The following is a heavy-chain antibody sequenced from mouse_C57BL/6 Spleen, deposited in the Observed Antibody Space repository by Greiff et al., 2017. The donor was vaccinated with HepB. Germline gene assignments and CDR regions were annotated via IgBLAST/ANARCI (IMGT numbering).Heavy chain of an antibody. D-gene: IGHD1-1*01. CDR3: ARQKGLVTTVVEGGYAMDY. Sequence: DVHLVESGGGLVQPGGSLKLSCAASGFTFSDYYMYWVRQTPEKRLEWVAYISNGGGSTYYPDTVKGRFTISRDNAKNTLYLQMSRLKSEDTAMYYCARQKGLVTTVVEGGYAMDYWGQGTSVTVSS. CDR1: GFTFSDYY. CDR2: ISNGGGST. J-gene: IGHJ4*01. V-gene: IGHV5-12*01.